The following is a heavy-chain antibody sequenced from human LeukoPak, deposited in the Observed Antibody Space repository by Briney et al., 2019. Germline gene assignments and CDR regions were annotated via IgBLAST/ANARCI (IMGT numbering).Heavy chain of an antibody. Sequence: SVKVSCKASGGTFSSYAISWVRQAPGRGLEWMGGIIPIFGTANYAQKFQGRVTITADKSTSTAYMELSGLRSEDTAVYYCARTPYCSGGSCYSGYFDYWGQGTLVTVSS. CDR3: ARTPYCSGGSCYSGYFDY. V-gene: IGHV1-69*06. J-gene: IGHJ4*02. D-gene: IGHD2-15*01. CDR1: GGTFSSYA. CDR2: IIPIFGTA.